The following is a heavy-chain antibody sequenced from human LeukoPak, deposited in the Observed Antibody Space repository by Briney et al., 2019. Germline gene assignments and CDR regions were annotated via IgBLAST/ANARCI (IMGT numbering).Heavy chain of an antibody. CDR1: GYSFTTYW. V-gene: IGHV5-51*01. CDR2: IYPGDSDT. J-gene: IGHJ2*01. Sequence: GESLKISCKGSGYSFTTYWIGWVRQMPGKDLEWMGIIYPGDSDTRYNPSFQGQVTISADKSISTASLQWSSLKASDTAMYYCARLGTYCGGDCTNWYFDLWGRGTLVTVSS. CDR3: ARLGTYCGGDCTNWYFDL. D-gene: IGHD2-21*02.